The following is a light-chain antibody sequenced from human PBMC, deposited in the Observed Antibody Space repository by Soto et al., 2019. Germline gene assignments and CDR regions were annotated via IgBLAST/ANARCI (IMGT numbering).Light chain of an antibody. Sequence: QSVLTRPPSVSGAPGQIVTIACTGSSSNIGAGSDVHWYQQSPGRVPKLLVYGNKHRPSGVPDRFSASKSGTSASLAITGLQADDEADYYCQSYDNNLRGVLFGGGTKLTVL. CDR3: QSYDNNLRGVL. CDR1: SSNIGAGSD. J-gene: IGLJ2*01. CDR2: GNK. V-gene: IGLV1-40*01.